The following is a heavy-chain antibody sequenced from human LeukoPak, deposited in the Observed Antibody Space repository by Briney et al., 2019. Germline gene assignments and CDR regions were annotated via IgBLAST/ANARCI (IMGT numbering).Heavy chain of an antibody. CDR2: ISSSSSYI. V-gene: IGHV3-21*01. CDR1: GFTFSSYG. CDR3: ARDGASTMVRGVIPSPLHWYFDL. Sequence: PGGSLRLSCAASGFTFSSYGMSWVRQAPGEGLEWVSSISSSSSYIYYADSVKGRFTISRDNAKNSLYLQMNSLRAEDTAVYYCARDGASTMVRGVIPSPLHWYFDLWGRGTLVTVSS. J-gene: IGHJ2*01. D-gene: IGHD3-10*01.